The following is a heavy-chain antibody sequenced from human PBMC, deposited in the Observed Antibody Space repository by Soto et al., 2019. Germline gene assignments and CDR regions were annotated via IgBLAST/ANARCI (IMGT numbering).Heavy chain of an antibody. J-gene: IGHJ4*01. CDR1: GFRFSGYG. V-gene: IGHV3-30*18. CDR3: AKDMGADY. CDR2: ITFDGSNQ. D-gene: IGHD3-16*01. Sequence: QVQLVESGGGVVQPGRSLRLSCVASGFRFSGYGMYWVRQAPGKGLEWGARITFDGSNQFYGDSVKGRFTISRDDSKNTLYLQMNSLRSEDTALYYCAKDMGADYWGHGTPVIVSS.